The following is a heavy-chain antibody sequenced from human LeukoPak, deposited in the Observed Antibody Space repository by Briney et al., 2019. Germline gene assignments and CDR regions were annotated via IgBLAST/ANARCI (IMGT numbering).Heavy chain of an antibody. V-gene: IGHV1-2*02. D-gene: IGHD3-3*01. CDR1: GYTFTGYY. CDR3: ARDWNDDFWSGPTGPLDY. Sequence: GASVKVSCKASGYTFTGYYMHWVRQAPGQGLEWMGWINPNSGGTNYAQKFQGRVTMTRDTSISTAYMELSRLRSDDTAVYYCARDWNDDFWSGPTGPLDYWGQGTLVTVSS. J-gene: IGHJ4*02. CDR2: INPNSGGT.